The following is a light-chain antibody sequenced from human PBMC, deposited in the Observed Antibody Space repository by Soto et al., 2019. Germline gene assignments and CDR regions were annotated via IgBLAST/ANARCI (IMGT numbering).Light chain of an antibody. CDR3: QQYYSYPRA. Sequence: DIQMTQSPSTLSAPAGDRVTITCRASQSISSWLAWYQQKPGKAPKLLIYDASNLESGVPSRFSGSGSGTDFTLTISCLQSEDFATYYCQQYYSYPRAFGGGTKVDI. J-gene: IGKJ4*01. V-gene: IGKV1-5*01. CDR2: DAS. CDR1: QSISSW.